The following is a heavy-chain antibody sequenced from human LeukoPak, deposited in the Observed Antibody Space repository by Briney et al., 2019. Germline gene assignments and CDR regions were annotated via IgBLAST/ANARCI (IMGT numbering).Heavy chain of an antibody. V-gene: IGHV3-7*05. Sequence: PGGSLTLSCAASGFTFSRYWMSWLRQAPAKGLEWVANIQQGGSEKYYVDSVKGRFTISRDNAKNSLFLQMNSLRAEDTAVYYCARWHSSSSGDYWGQGTLVTVSS. CDR1: GFTFSRYW. D-gene: IGHD6-6*01. CDR3: ARWHSSSSGDY. J-gene: IGHJ4*02. CDR2: IQQGGSEK.